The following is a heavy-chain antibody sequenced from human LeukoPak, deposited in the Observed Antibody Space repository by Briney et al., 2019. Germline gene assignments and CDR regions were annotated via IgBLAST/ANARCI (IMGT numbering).Heavy chain of an antibody. D-gene: IGHD6-13*01. J-gene: IGHJ4*02. Sequence: PSETLSLTCAVYGGSFSGYYWSWIRQPPGKGLEWIGEINHSGSTNYNPSLKSRVTISVDTSKNQFSLKLSSVTAADTAVYYCARGGWAPQQLVPRANPFDYWGQGTLVTVSS. V-gene: IGHV4-34*01. CDR3: ARGGWAPQQLVPRANPFDY. CDR1: GGSFSGYY. CDR2: INHSGST.